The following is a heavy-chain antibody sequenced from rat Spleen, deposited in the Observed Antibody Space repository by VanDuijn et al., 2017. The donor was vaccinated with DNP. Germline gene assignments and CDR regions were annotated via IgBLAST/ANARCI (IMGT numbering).Heavy chain of an antibody. J-gene: IGHJ1*01. CDR1: GFSLTSDG. D-gene: IGHD4-1*01. CDR3: AREGAASFDF. V-gene: IGHV2-17*01. Sequence: VQLKETGPGLVQPTQTLSLTCTVSGFSLTSDGVHWIRQPPGKGLEWMGIIYYDGDTDYNSAIKSRLSISRDTSKSQVFLKINSLQTDDTAMYYCAREGAASFDFWGPGTMVTVSS. CDR2: IYYDGDT.